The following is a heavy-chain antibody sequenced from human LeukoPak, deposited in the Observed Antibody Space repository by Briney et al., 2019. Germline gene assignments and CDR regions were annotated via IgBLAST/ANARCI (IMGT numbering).Heavy chain of an antibody. CDR3: ARGFTYYYGSGAPDYYMDV. J-gene: IGHJ6*03. V-gene: IGHV3-30*02. Sequence: GGSLRLSCGASGFTFSSYGMLWVRQSPGKGLEWVAFIRYDGNIKFYADSMKGRFTISRDNAKNSLYLQMNSLRAEDTALYYCARGFTYYYGSGAPDYYMDVWGKGTTVTVSS. CDR2: IRYDGNIK. D-gene: IGHD3-10*01. CDR1: GFTFSSYG.